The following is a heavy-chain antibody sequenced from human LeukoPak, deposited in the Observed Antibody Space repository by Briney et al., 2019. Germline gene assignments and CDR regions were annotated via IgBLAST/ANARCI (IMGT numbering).Heavy chain of an antibody. CDR2: NYTSGSN. D-gene: IGHD2-2*02. J-gene: IGHJ5*02. CDR1: GGSISSYY. Sequence: PSQTLSLTSAVSGGSISSYYWSWIPQPARKGLEWVVRNYTSGSNNYNPSPKSRVTMSVDTSKNQFSLKLSSVTAADTAVYYCASLHCSSTSCYNNWFDPWGQGTLVPVPS. V-gene: IGHV4-59*10. CDR3: ASLHCSSTSCYNNWFDP.